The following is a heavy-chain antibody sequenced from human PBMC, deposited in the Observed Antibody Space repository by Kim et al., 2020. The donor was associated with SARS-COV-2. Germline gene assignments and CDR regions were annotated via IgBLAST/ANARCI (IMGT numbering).Heavy chain of an antibody. CDR2: ISSSSSYI. Sequence: GGSLRLSCAASGFTFSSYSMNWVRQAPGKGLEWVSSISSSSSYIYYADSVKGRFTISRDNAKNSLYLQMNSLRAEDTAVYYCARELGYCSSTSCQKHRPMRDYWGQGTLVTVSS. V-gene: IGHV3-21*01. D-gene: IGHD2-2*01. CDR3: ARELGYCSSTSCQKHRPMRDY. CDR1: GFTFSSYS. J-gene: IGHJ4*02.